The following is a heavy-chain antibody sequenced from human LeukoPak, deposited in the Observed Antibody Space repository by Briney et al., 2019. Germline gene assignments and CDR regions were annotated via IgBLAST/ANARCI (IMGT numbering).Heavy chain of an antibody. D-gene: IGHD6-19*01. CDR2: ISSSGGTT. CDR3: AKRLSYSSGWYYFDY. Sequence: SGGSLRLSCAASGFTFSNYAMSWVRQAPGKGLEWVPVISSSGGTTYYADSVKGRFTVSRDNSKNTLYLQTNSLRAEDTAVYYCAKRLSYSSGWYYFDYWGQGTLVTVS. CDR1: GFTFSNYA. V-gene: IGHV3-23*01. J-gene: IGHJ4*02.